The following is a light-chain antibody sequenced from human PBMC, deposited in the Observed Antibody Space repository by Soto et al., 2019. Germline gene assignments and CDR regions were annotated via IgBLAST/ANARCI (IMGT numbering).Light chain of an antibody. Sequence: DIQMTQSPSSLSASVGDRVTITCRASESISNYLHWFQQKPGKAPNLLIFGASSLQGGVPSRFSGSGSGTAFTLTITSLQPEDFATYYCQQSYTIPHTFGQGTKLEIK. V-gene: IGKV1-39*01. J-gene: IGKJ2*01. CDR3: QQSYTIPHT. CDR1: ESISNY. CDR2: GAS.